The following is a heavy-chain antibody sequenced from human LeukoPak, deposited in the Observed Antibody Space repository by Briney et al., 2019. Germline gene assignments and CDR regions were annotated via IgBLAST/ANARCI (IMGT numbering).Heavy chain of an antibody. CDR2: LTGSGGSA. D-gene: IGHD2/OR15-2a*01. CDR3: ANFPSDS. V-gene: IGHV3-23*01. J-gene: IGHJ4*02. Sequence: PGGSLRLSCVASAMSWVRQAPGKGLEWVSGLTGSGGSAYYADSVKGRFTISRDDSKNTLFLQMNGLRAEDTAVYYCANFPSDSWGQGTLVTVSS. CDR1: A.